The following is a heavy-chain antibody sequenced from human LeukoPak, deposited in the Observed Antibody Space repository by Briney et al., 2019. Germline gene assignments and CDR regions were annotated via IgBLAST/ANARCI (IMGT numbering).Heavy chain of an antibody. CDR1: GYTFTGYY. CDR2: INPNSGGT. D-gene: IGHD4-17*01. V-gene: IGHV1-2*02. J-gene: IGHJ4*02. Sequence: ASVEVSCKASGYTFTGYYMHWVRQAPGQGLEWMGWINPNSGGTNYAQKFQGRVTMTRDTSISTAYMELSRLRSDDTAVYYCARDYYGEDPLDYWGQGTLVTVSS. CDR3: ARDYYGEDPLDY.